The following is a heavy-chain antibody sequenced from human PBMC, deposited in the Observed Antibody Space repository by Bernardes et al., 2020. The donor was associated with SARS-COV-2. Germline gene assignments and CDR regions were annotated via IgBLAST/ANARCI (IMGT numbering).Heavy chain of an antibody. J-gene: IGHJ4*02. CDR2: ISGDAADT. Sequence: SLRLSCAASGFTLTSYAMSWVRQAPGKGLEWVSGISGDAADTYYADSVKGRFTISRDNTMNTLFLQMNGLRAEDTAVYYCAKDYCGGDCDFFDYWGQGTLVSVSS. D-gene: IGHD2-21*02. CDR3: AKDYCGGDCDFFDY. CDR1: GFTLTSYA. V-gene: IGHV3-23*01.